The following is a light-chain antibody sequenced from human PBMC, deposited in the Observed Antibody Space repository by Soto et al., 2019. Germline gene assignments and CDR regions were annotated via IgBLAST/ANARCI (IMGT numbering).Light chain of an antibody. CDR3: TSSTSDSLYV. CDR1: SSDVGGSNY. CDR2: NVR. J-gene: IGLJ1*01. Sequence: SALTQPASVSGSPGQSITISCTGTSSDVGGSNYVSWYQQYPGKVPKLLIYNVRIRPSGVSNRFSGSKSGNTASLTISGLQAEDEADYFCTSSTSDSLYVFGTGTKVTVL. V-gene: IGLV2-14*01.